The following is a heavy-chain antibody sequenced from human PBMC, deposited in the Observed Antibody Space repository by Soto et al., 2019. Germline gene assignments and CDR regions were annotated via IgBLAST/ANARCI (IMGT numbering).Heavy chain of an antibody. D-gene: IGHD2-21*02. CDR2: INAGNGNT. J-gene: IGHJ4*02. CDR1: GYTFTSYA. CDR3: ARSIVVVTALDY. Sequence: QVQLVQSGAEVKKPGASVKVSCKASGYTFTSYAMHWVRQAPGQRLEWMGWINAGNGNTKYSQKFQGRVTITRDTSASTAYMELSSLRSEDTAVYSCARSIVVVTALDYWGQGTLVTVSS. V-gene: IGHV1-3*01.